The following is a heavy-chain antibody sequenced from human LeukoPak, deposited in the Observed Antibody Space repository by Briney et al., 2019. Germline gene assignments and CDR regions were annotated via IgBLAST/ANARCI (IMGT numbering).Heavy chain of an antibody. Sequence: PGGSLRLSCGASGFSFSSYGMNWVRPAPGKGLEWGAFIRYDGSNKYYADSVKGRFTISRDDSKNTLYLQMNSLRPEDTAVYYCAKDHRYCSGGSCYGADYWGQGTLVTVSS. V-gene: IGHV3-30*02. CDR2: IRYDGSNK. J-gene: IGHJ4*02. CDR3: AKDHRYCSGGSCYGADY. D-gene: IGHD2-15*01. CDR1: GFSFSSYG.